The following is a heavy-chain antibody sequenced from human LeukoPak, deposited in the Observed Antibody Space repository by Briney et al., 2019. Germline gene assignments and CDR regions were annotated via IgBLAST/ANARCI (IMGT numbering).Heavy chain of an antibody. Sequence: GGSLRLSCAASGFTFSDHYMDWVRQAPGKGLEWVAFIRYDGSNKYYADSVKGRFTISRDNSKNTLYLQMNSLRAEDTAVYYCANPVAATYYWGQGTLVTVSS. CDR3: ANPVAATYY. D-gene: IGHD2-15*01. V-gene: IGHV3-30*02. CDR2: IRYDGSNK. J-gene: IGHJ4*02. CDR1: GFTFSDHY.